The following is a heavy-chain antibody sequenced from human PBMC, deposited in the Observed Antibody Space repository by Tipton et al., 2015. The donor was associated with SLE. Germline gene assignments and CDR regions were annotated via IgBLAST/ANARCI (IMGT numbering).Heavy chain of an antibody. V-gene: IGHV4-34*01. D-gene: IGHD3/OR15-3a*01. CDR3: ARAEPSYGLDDY. J-gene: IGHJ4*02. CDR2: INHSGST. Sequence: TLSLTCAVYGGSFSGYYWSWIRQPPGKGLEWIGEINHSGSTNYNPSLKSRVTISVDTSKNQFSLKLSSVTAADTAVYYCARAEPSYGLDDYWGQGTLVTVSS. CDR1: GGSFSGYY.